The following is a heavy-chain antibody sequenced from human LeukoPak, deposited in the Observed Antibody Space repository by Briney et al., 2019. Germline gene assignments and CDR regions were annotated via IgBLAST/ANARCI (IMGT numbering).Heavy chain of an antibody. CDR1: GFTFSRYS. Sequence: GGSLRLSCAASGFTFSRYSMNWVRQAPGKGLEWVSYISSSSSTIYYADSVKGRFTISRDNAKNSLYLQMNSLRDEDTAVYYCARSSGGSSWYEEGYWGQGTLVTVSS. CDR2: ISSSSSTI. D-gene: IGHD6-13*01. J-gene: IGHJ4*02. CDR3: ARSSGGSSWYEEGY. V-gene: IGHV3-48*02.